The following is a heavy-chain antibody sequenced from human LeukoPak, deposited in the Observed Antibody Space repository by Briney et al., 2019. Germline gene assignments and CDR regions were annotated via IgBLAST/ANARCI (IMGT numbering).Heavy chain of an antibody. CDR1: GASIRSSY. V-gene: IGHV4-59*01. CDR3: VRGNYDNRGYSNAFDI. J-gene: IGHJ3*02. CDR2: IYYNGNT. D-gene: IGHD3-22*01. Sequence: SETLSLTCILAGASIRSSYWSWIRQPPGKRLEWIGYIYYNGNTISNTSLKRRVTISADTSKNQFSLNLSSVTAADTAVYYCVRGNYDNRGYSNAFDIWGQGAMVTVSS.